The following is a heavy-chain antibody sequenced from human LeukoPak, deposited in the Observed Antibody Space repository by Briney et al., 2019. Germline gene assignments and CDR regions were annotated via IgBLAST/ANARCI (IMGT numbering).Heavy chain of an antibody. CDR2: INWNGGST. CDR3: ARGFKPPEPMIVVKIADY. Sequence: PGGSLRLSCAASGFTFSSYWMSWVRQAPGKGLEWVSGINWNGGSTGYADSVKGRFTISRDNAKNSLYLQMNSLRAEDTALYYCARGFKPPEPMIVVKIADYWGQGTLVTVSS. J-gene: IGHJ4*02. D-gene: IGHD3-22*01. CDR1: GFTFSSYW. V-gene: IGHV3-20*04.